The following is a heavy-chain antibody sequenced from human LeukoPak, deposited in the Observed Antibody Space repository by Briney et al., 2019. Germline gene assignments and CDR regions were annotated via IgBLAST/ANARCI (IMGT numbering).Heavy chain of an antibody. J-gene: IGHJ4*02. Sequence: SETLSLTCTVSGGSISSSSYYWGWIRQPPGKGLEWIRSIYYSGSTYYNPSLKSRVTISVDTSKNQFSLKLSSVTAADTAVYYCARLESSGYCPRNDVFDYWGQGTLVTVSS. D-gene: IGHD3-22*01. CDR3: ARLESSGYCPRNDVFDY. CDR2: IYYSGST. CDR1: GGSISSSSYY. V-gene: IGHV4-39*01.